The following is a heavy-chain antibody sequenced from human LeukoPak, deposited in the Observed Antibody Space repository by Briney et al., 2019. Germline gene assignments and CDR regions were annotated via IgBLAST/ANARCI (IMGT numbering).Heavy chain of an antibody. D-gene: IGHD2/OR15-2a*01. CDR3: ARDLFLWGAFDI. CDR1: GFTFSSYG. CDR2: IRYDGSNK. J-gene: IGHJ3*02. Sequence: GGSLRLSCAASGFTFSSYGMHWVRQAPGKGLEWVAFIRYDGSNKYYADSVKGRFTISRDNSKNTLYLQMNSLRAEDTAVYYCARDLFLWGAFDIWGQGTMVTVSS. V-gene: IGHV3-30*02.